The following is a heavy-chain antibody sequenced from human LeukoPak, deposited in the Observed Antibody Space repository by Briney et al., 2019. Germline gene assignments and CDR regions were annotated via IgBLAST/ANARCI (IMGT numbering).Heavy chain of an antibody. D-gene: IGHD5-24*01. J-gene: IGHJ6*03. CDR3: ARGGNGYNDYYYYYMDV. CDR1: GGTFSSYA. Sequence: ASVKVSCKASGGTFSSYAISWVRQAPGQGLEWMGGIIPIFGTANYAQKFQGRVTITTDGSTSTAYMELSSLRSEDTAVYYCARGGNGYNDYYYYYMDVWGKGTTVTVSS. V-gene: IGHV1-69*05. CDR2: IIPIFGTA.